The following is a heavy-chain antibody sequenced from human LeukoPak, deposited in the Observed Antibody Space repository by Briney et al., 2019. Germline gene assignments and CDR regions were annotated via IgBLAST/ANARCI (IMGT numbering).Heavy chain of an antibody. CDR2: IYNTENS. D-gene: IGHD3-10*01. CDR3: ARAPLLLWFGESINYFDY. Sequence: SETLSLTCTVSGGSISPFYWSWIRQPPGKGLEFIGYIYNTENSHYNPSLRGRVTLSVDTSKNQFSLKLSSVTAADTAVYYCARAPLLLWFGESINYFDYWGQGTLVTVSS. V-gene: IGHV4-59*12. CDR1: GGSISPFY. J-gene: IGHJ4*02.